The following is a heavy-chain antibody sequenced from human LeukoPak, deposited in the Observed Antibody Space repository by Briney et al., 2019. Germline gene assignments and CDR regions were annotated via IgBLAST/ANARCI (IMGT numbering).Heavy chain of an antibody. Sequence: GASVKVSCKASGYTFTSYGISWVRQAPGQGLEWMGGIIPIFGTANYAQKFQGRVTITADESTSTAYMELSSLRSEDTAVYYCATKGGDYYGSGSYSYYFDYWGQGTLVTVSS. CDR2: IIPIFGTA. CDR1: GYTFTSYG. J-gene: IGHJ4*02. V-gene: IGHV1-69*13. D-gene: IGHD3-10*01. CDR3: ATKGGDYYGSGSYSYYFDY.